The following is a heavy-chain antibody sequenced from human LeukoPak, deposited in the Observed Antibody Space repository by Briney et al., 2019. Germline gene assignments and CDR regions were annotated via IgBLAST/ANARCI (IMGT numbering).Heavy chain of an antibody. CDR1: GGFISGTSYY. J-gene: IGHJ4*02. Sequence: SETLSLTCNVSGGFISGTSYYWGWIRQPPGKGLEWIGIIYSGGNTYYNPSLKSRVTISVDTPKNQFSLKLRSVTAADTAVYYCARGDYEFDYWGQGTLVTVSS. D-gene: IGHD4-17*01. CDR3: ARGDYEFDY. V-gene: IGHV4-39*01. CDR2: IYSGGNT.